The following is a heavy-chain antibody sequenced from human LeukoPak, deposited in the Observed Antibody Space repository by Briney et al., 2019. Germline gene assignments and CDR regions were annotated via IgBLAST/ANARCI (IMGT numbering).Heavy chain of an antibody. D-gene: IGHD5-24*01. Sequence: SGGSLRLSCAASGFTFSTAWMSWVRQAPGKGLEWVGRIKSKTDGGTTDYAAPVKGRFTISRDDSKNTLYLQMNSLKTEDTAVYYCTTDPSMARVWYFDLWGRGTLVTVSS. CDR3: TTDPSMARVWYFDL. V-gene: IGHV3-15*01. J-gene: IGHJ2*01. CDR1: GFTFSTAW. CDR2: IKSKTDGGTT.